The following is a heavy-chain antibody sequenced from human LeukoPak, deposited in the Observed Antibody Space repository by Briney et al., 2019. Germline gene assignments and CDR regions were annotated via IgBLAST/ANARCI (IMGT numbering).Heavy chain of an antibody. D-gene: IGHD3-9*01. CDR2: INSDGSST. Sequence: GGSLRLSCAVSGFTFSSYWMHWVRQAPGKGLVWVSRINSDGSSTSYADSVKGRFTISRDNAKNSLYLQMNSLRAEDTAVYYCARAGSYDILTGYYHDYWGQGTLVTVSS. J-gene: IGHJ4*02. CDR3: ARAGSYDILTGYYHDY. V-gene: IGHV3-74*01. CDR1: GFTFSSYW.